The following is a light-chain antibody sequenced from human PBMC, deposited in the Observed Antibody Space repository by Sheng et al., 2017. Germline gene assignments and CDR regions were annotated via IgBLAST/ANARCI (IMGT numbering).Light chain of an antibody. J-gene: IGLJ1*01. CDR3: QSYDSSLSEV. V-gene: IGLV1-40*01. Sequence: QSVLTQPPSVSAAPGQRVTISCTGSSSNIGAGYDVHWYQQLPGTAPKLLIYGNSNRPSGVPDRFSGSKSGTSASLAITGLQAEDEADYYCQSYDSSLSEVFGTGTKVTVL. CDR2: GNS. CDR1: SSNIGAGYD.